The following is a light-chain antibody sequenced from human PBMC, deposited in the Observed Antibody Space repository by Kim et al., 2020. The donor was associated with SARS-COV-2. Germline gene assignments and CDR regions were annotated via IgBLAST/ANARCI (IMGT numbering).Light chain of an antibody. J-gene: IGLJ2*01. V-gene: IGLV1-44*01. CDR3: AAWDDSLKGPI. Sequence: QSVLTQPPSASGTPGQRVPISCSGSTSNIGTNPVNWYRQLPGTAPTLLIYNNIQRPSGVPDRFSGSKSGTSASLAISGLQSDDEADYYCAAWDDSLKGPIFGGGTQLTVL. CDR1: TSNIGTNP. CDR2: NNI.